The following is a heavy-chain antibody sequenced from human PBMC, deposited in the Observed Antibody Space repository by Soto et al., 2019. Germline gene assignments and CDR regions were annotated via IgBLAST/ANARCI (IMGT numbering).Heavy chain of an antibody. J-gene: IGHJ4*01. CDR3: ARSDGRY. Sequence: QVQLQESGPGLVKPSETLSITCTVSGGSISSYYWSWIRQPPGKGLEWIGYIYYSGSTNYNPSLKSRVTISVDTSKNQFSLKLSSVTAADTAVYYCARSDGRYWGQGTQVTVSS. V-gene: IGHV4-59*01. CDR2: IYYSGST. CDR1: GGSISSYY.